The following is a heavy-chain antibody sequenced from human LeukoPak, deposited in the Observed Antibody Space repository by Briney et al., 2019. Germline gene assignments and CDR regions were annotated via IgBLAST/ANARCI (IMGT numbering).Heavy chain of an antibody. V-gene: IGHV3-15*01. Sequence: GGSLRLSCAASGFTFSNAWMSWVRQAPGKGLEWVGRIKSKTDGGTTDYGAPVKGRFTISRDDSKNTLYVQMNSLKSEDTAVYYCITEKAEGLFDPWGQGTLVTVSS. CDR1: GFTFSNAW. J-gene: IGHJ5*02. CDR3: ITEKAEGLFDP. D-gene: IGHD2-15*01. CDR2: IKSKTDGGTT.